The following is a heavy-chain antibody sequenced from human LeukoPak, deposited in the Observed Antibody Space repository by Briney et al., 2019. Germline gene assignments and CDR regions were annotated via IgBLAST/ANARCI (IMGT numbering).Heavy chain of an antibody. J-gene: IGHJ6*02. Sequence: SETLSLTCTVSGGSISSYYWSWIRQPPGKGLEWIGYIYYSGSTNYNPSLKSRVTISVDTSKNQFSLKLSSVTAADTAVYYCARGIRVASGYEHHYYYYGMDVWGQGTTVTVSS. D-gene: IGHD5-12*01. CDR1: GGSISSYY. CDR3: ARGIRVASGYEHHYYYYGMDV. CDR2: IYYSGST. V-gene: IGHV4-59*01.